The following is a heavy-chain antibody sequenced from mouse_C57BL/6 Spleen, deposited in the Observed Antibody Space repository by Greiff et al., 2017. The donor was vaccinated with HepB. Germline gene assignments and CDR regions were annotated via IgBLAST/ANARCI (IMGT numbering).Heavy chain of an antibody. CDR3: ARRALYYDYFDY. V-gene: IGHV5-4*01. CDR1: GFTFSSYA. Sequence: VQLKESGGGLVKPGGSLKLSCAASGFTFSSYAMSWVRQTPEKRLEWVATISDGGSYTYFPDNVKGRFTISRDNAKNNLYLQMSHLKSEDTAMYYCARRALYYDYFDYWGQGTTLTVSS. D-gene: IGHD2-1*01. CDR2: ISDGGSYT. J-gene: IGHJ2*01.